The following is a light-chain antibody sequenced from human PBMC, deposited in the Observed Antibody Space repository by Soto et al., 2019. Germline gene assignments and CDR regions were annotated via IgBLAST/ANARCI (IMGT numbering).Light chain of an antibody. CDR3: QQRSNWRFT. CDR2: GAS. CDR1: QSVSSSY. J-gene: IGKJ3*01. V-gene: IGKV3D-20*02. Sequence: EIVLTQSPGTLSLSPCERATLSFSASQSVSSSYLAWYQQKPGQAPRLLIYGASTRATGIPARFSGSGSGTEFTLTISSLQSEDFAVYYCQQRSNWRFTFGPGTKVDIK.